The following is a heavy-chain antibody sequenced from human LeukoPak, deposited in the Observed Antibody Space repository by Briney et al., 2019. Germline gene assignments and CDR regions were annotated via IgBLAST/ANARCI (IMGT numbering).Heavy chain of an antibody. CDR3: ARGFCSSTSCYLPTDY. CDR2: ISAYNGNT. D-gene: IGHD2-2*01. J-gene: IGHJ4*02. Sequence: ASVEVSCKASGYTFTSYGISWVRQAPGQGLEWMGWISAYNGNTNYAQKLQGRVTMTTDTSTSTAYMELRSLRSDDTAVYYCARGFCSSTSCYLPTDYWGQGNLVTVSS. CDR1: GYTFTSYG. V-gene: IGHV1-18*01.